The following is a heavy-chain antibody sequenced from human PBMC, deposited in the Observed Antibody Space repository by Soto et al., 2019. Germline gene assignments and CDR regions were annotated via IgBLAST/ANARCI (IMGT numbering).Heavy chain of an antibody. V-gene: IGHV4-4*07. CDR1: GASISGFY. D-gene: IGHD1-1*01. Sequence: SETLSLTCTVSGASISGFYCSWIRKSAGKGLEWIGRIYAIGSTDYNPSLKSRVMMSVDTSKKQFSLKLRSVTAADTAVYYCVRDGTKTLRDWFDPWGQGISVTVSS. CDR3: VRDGTKTLRDWFDP. J-gene: IGHJ5*02. CDR2: IYAIGST.